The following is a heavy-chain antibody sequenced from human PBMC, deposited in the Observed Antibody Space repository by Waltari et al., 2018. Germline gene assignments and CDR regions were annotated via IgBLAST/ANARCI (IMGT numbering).Heavy chain of an antibody. CDR2: IKPDGSEP. D-gene: IGHD1-26*01. CDR3: ARYVLLQDSHYFDS. J-gene: IGHJ4*02. Sequence: EVQLVESGGGLVQPGGSLTLSCPASGFIFSDHWIGWVRQAPGKGLEWVANIKPDGSEPNYLGSLKGRFTISTDNAKDSVLLHVSSLRAEDTAVYYCARYVLLQDSHYFDSWGQGTLVTVSS. CDR1: GFIFSDHW. V-gene: IGHV3-7*01.